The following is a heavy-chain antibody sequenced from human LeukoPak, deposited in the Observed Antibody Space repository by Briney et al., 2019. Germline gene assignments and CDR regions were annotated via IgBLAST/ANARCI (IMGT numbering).Heavy chain of an antibody. CDR2: IHYDGNT. Sequence: SETLSLTCTVSGGSISSSTYSWTWIRQPPGKGLEWIGSIHYDGNTYYKPSLKSRVTISVDTSKIQFSLRLSSATAADMATYYCARHSLNNYGSYYWGQGTLVTVSS. V-gene: IGHV4-39*01. D-gene: IGHD5-24*01. CDR1: GGSISSSTYS. CDR3: ARHSLNNYGSYY. J-gene: IGHJ4*02.